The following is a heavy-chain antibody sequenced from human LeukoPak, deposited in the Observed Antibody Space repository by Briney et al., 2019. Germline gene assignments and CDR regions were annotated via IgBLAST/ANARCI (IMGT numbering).Heavy chain of an antibody. D-gene: IGHD1-26*01. CDR1: GGSISSSSYY. CDR2: IYYSGST. Sequence: PSETLSLTCTVSGGSISSSSYYWGWIRQPPGKGLEWIGSIYYSGSTYYNPSLKSRVTISVDTSKNQFSLKLSSVTAADTAVYYCARERAPRVGATIGYWGQGTLVTVSS. V-gene: IGHV4-39*02. J-gene: IGHJ4*02. CDR3: ARERAPRVGATIGY.